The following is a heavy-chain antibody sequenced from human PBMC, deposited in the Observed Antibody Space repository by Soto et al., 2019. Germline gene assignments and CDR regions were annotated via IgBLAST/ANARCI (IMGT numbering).Heavy chain of an antibody. Sequence: GQLVQSGAEVKRPGASVKVSCRASGYTFTSYGISWVRQAPGQGLEWMGWISAYNGDTKLSQKFEARVSMTTDTSTNPAYMELRSLRSDDTADYYRARDSSTNQAMVTWAVDIWGQGTMVTVSS. J-gene: IGHJ3*02. CDR1: GYTFTSYG. CDR3: ARDSSTNQAMVTWAVDI. D-gene: IGHD5-18*01. CDR2: ISAYNGDT. V-gene: IGHV1-18*01.